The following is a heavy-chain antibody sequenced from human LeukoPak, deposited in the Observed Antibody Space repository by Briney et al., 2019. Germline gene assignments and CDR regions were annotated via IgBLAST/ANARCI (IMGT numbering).Heavy chain of an antibody. CDR1: GFTITNYA. V-gene: IGHV3-30-3*01. Sequence: GGPLRLSCAASGFTITNYAMHWVRQAPGKGLDWVAVISYHGSSQYYADSVKGRFTISRDTLKNTLYLQMFSLRPEDTAIYYCARAGPNDHRFDYWGQGTLVAVSS. CDR3: ARAGPNDHRFDY. D-gene: IGHD1-1*01. CDR2: ISYHGSSQ. J-gene: IGHJ4*02.